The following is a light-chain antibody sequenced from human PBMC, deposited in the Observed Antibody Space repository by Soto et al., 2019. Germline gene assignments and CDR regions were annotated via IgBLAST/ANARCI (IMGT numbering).Light chain of an antibody. CDR2: EGS. CDR3: FSYAGSSTLV. J-gene: IGLJ2*01. Sequence: QSALTQPASVSGSPGQSITISCAGTSSDFGSYNLVSWYQQHPGKAPKLIIYEGSKRPSGVSNRFSGSKSGNTASLTISGLQAEDEADYYCFSYAGSSTLVFGGGTKLTVL. V-gene: IGLV2-23*01. CDR1: SSDFGSYNL.